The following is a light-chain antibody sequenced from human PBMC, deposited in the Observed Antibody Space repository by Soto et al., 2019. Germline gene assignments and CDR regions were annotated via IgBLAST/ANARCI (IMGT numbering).Light chain of an antibody. V-gene: IGKV1-16*01. Sequence: DIQVTQSPSSLSASVGDRVTITCRASQDIKNYLNWYQRKPGTAPKLLIYAASTLQSGVPSRFSGSGSGTDFTLTISCLQSEDFATYYCQQYKSFWTFGQGTKVDI. CDR3: QQYKSFWT. CDR1: QDIKNY. CDR2: AAS. J-gene: IGKJ1*01.